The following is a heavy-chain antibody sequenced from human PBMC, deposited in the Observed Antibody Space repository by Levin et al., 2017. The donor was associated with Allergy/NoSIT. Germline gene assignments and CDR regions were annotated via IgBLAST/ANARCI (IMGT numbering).Heavy chain of an antibody. V-gene: IGHV3-33*01. Sequence: GGSLRLSCAASGFTFSSYGMHWVRQAPGKGLEWVAVIWYDGSNKYYADSVKGRFTISRDNSKNTLYLQMNSLRAEDTAVYYCARSLQGYSSGWYDYWGQGTLVTVSS. D-gene: IGHD6-19*01. J-gene: IGHJ4*02. CDR2: IWYDGSNK. CDR1: GFTFSSYG. CDR3: ARSLQGYSSGWYDY.